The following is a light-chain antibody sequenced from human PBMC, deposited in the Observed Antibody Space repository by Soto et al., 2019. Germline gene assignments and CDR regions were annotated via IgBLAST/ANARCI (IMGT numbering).Light chain of an antibody. V-gene: IGKV3-20*01. CDR3: QQYGSSSWT. J-gene: IGKJ1*01. Sequence: EIVLTPSPGTLSLSPGYRATLSCMASQSVSSSYLAWYQQKPGQAPRLLIYGASSRATGIPDRFSGSGSGTDFTLTISRLEPEDFAVYYCQQYGSSSWTFGQGTKVDIK. CDR2: GAS. CDR1: QSVSSSY.